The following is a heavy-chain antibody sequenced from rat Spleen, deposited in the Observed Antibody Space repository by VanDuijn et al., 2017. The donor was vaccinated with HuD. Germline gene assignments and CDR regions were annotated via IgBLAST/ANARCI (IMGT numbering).Heavy chain of an antibody. CDR1: GFSLTSYN. D-gene: IGHD1-10*01. CDR3: ATRGNNPFAY. Sequence: VQLKESGPGLVQPSQTLSLTCTVAGFSLTSYNVHWVRQAPGKGLEWVSSISNDGGTTYYPDSVKGRFTISRDNAKSTLYLQMDSLRSEDTATYYCATRGNNPFAYWGQGTLVTVSS. V-gene: IGHV5S23*01. J-gene: IGHJ3*01. CDR2: ISNDGGTT.